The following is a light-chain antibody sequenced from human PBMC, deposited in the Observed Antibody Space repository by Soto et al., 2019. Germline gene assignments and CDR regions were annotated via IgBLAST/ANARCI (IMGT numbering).Light chain of an antibody. V-gene: IGLV1-51*01. CDR2: DND. CDR1: SSNIGSSF. CDR3: AAWDTRLSAVL. Sequence: QSVLMQPPSVSAAPGQKVTILCSGDSSNIGSSFVSWYQQVPGTAPKLLIFDNDKRHSEISDRFSASKSGASASLDITGLQTGDEADYHCAAWDTRLSAVLFGGGTKLTVL. J-gene: IGLJ2*01.